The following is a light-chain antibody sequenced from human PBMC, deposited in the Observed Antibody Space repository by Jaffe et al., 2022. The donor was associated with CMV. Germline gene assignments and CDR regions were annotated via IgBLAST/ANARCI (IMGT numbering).Light chain of an antibody. V-gene: IGKV1-NL1*01. CDR3: QQYYSDPLT. J-gene: IGKJ4*01. CDR2: DTF. CDR1: QDISNA. Sequence: DIQMTQSPSSLSASVGDRVSITCRASQDISNALAWYQQIPGKAPKVLLYDTFRSDSGVPSRFSGSGSGTDYTLNIDGLQPEDFATYYCQQYYSDPLTFGGGTRVETK.